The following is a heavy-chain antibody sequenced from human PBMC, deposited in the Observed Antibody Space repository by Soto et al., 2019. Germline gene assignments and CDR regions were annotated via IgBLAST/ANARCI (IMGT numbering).Heavy chain of an antibody. J-gene: IGHJ3*02. Sequence: QVQLQQWGAGLLKPSETLSLTCAVYGGSFSGYYWSWIRQPPGKGLEWIGEINHSGSTNYNPSLKSRVTISVDTSKNQFSLKLSSVTAADTAVYYCARGRWRTGRVGAFDIWGQGTMVTVSS. CDR1: GGSFSGYY. CDR3: ARGRWRTGRVGAFDI. V-gene: IGHV4-34*01. D-gene: IGHD3-10*01. CDR2: INHSGST.